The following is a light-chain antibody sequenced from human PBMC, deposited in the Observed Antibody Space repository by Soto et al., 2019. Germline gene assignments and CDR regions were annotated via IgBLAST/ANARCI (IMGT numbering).Light chain of an antibody. CDR1: ASLIHSDGSTY. J-gene: IGKJ1*01. CDR3: MQGTHWPWT. Sequence: DVVMTQSPLSLPVTLGQPASISCRSSASLIHSDGSTYLSWFQQRPGQSPRRLIYEVSDRDSGVPDRFSGSGSGTDFTLKISRVEAEDVGVYYCMQGTHWPWTFGQGTEVEIK. V-gene: IGKV2-30*02. CDR2: EVS.